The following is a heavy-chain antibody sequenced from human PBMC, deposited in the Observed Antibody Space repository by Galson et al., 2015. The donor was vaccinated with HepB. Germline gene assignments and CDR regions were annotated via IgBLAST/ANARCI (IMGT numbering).Heavy chain of an antibody. CDR2: IKSKTDGGTT. CDR1: GFTFSNAW. V-gene: IGHV3-15*01. Sequence: SLRLSCAASGFTFSNAWMSWVRQAPGKGLEWVGRIKSKTDGGTTDYAAPVKGRFTISRDDSKNTLYLQMNSLKTEDTAVYYCTTDRGDARNWNDVIHYFDYWGQGTLVTVSS. D-gene: IGHD1-1*01. CDR3: TTDRGDARNWNDVIHYFDY. J-gene: IGHJ4*02.